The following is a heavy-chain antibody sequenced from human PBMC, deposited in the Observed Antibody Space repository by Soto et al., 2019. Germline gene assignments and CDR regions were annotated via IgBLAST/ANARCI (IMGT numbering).Heavy chain of an antibody. D-gene: IGHD2-8*01. Sequence: LGGSLRLSCAVSGFTVSSNYMSWVRQPPGKGPEWVSDIYSGGSTYYADSVKGRFTISRDNSKNTLYLQTNSLRAEDTAVYYCARERDGHNPNWFDLWGQGTLVTVSS. J-gene: IGHJ5*02. CDR3: ARERDGHNPNWFDL. CDR2: IYSGGST. CDR1: GFTVSSNY. V-gene: IGHV3-53*01.